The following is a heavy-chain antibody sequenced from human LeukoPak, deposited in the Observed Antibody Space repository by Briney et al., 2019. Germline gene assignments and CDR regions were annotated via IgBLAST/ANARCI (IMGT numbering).Heavy chain of an antibody. V-gene: IGHV4-38-2*02. J-gene: IGHJ4*02. Sequence: KASETLSLTCIVSGYSISSGYYWGWIRQSPGKGLEWIGSIYHSGRTYYNPSLKSRVTISVDTSKNQFSLNLSSVTAADTAVYYCTGKCYYDTSGYYYADYWGQGTLVTVSS. D-gene: IGHD3-22*01. CDR3: TGKCYYDTSGYYYADY. CDR1: GYSISSGYY. CDR2: IYHSGRT.